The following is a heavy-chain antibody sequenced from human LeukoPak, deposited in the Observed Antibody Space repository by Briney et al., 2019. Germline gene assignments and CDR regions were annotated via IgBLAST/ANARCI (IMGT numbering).Heavy chain of an antibody. J-gene: IGHJ5*02. V-gene: IGHV1-46*01. Sequence: GASVKVSCKASGYTFTSYYMHWVRQAPGQGLEWMGIINPSGGSTSYAQKFQGRVTMTRDTSTSTVYMELSSLRSEDTAVYYCAKVSYSDYDILPVYALGGLSSPNWFDPWGQGTLVTVSS. D-gene: IGHD3-9*01. CDR1: GYTFTSYY. CDR3: AKVSYSDYDILPVYALGGLSSPNWFDP. CDR2: INPSGGST.